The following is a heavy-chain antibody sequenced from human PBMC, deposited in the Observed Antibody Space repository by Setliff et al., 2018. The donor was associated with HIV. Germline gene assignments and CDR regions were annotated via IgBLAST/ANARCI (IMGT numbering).Heavy chain of an antibody. V-gene: IGHV3-30*02. D-gene: IGHD6-13*01. J-gene: IGHJ3*02. CDR2: IRSDESDK. Sequence: GGSLRLSCAASGFTFSSYGMHWVRQAPGKGLEWVAFIRSDESDKYYADSAKGRFTISRDNSKNTLYLQMNSLRAEDTAVYYCGKVKGIEAAGSSAFDIWGQGTMVTVSS. CDR1: GFTFSSYG. CDR3: GKVKGIEAAGSSAFDI.